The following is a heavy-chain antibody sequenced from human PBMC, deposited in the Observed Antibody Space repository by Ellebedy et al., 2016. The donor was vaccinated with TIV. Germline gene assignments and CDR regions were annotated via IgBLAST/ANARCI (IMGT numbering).Heavy chain of an antibody. CDR2: ISSSGSTI. CDR3: ARNLMVYEADY. J-gene: IGHJ4*02. V-gene: IGHV3-11*01. Sequence: GESLKISCAASGFTFSNAWMNWIRQAPGKGLEWVSYISSSGSTIYYADSVKGRFTISRDNAKNSLYLQMNSLRAEDTAVYYCARNLMVYEADYWGQGTLVTVSS. D-gene: IGHD2-8*01. CDR1: GFTFSNAW.